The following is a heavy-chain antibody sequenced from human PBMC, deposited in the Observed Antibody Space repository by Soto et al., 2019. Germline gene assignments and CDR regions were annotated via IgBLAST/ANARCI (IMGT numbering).Heavy chain of an antibody. Sequence: ASVKVSFKASGYTFTSYGSSWVRQAPGQGLEWMGWISAYNGNTNYAQKFQGWVTMTRDTSISTAYMELSRLRSEDTAVYYCATSRTSIAVAGETEYYFDYWGQGTLVTVSS. CDR1: GYTFTSYG. D-gene: IGHD6-19*01. CDR3: ATSRTSIAVAGETEYYFDY. J-gene: IGHJ4*02. V-gene: IGHV1-18*04. CDR2: ISAYNGNT.